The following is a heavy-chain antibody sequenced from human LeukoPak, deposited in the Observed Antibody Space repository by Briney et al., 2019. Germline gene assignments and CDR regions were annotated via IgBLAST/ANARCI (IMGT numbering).Heavy chain of an antibody. D-gene: IGHD2-15*01. V-gene: IGHV3-21*04. CDR3: ARHHVVVVAATYDY. J-gene: IGHJ4*02. CDR2: ISSSSSYI. CDR1: GFTFSSYS. Sequence: GGSLRLSCAASGFTFSSYSMNWVRQAPGKGLEWVSSISSSSSYIYYADSVKGRFTISRDNSKNTLYLQMNSLRAEDTAVYYCARHHVVVVAATYDYWGQGTLVTVSS.